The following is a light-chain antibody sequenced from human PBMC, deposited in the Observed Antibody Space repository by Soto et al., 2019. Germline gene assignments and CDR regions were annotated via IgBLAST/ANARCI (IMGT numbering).Light chain of an antibody. V-gene: IGKV1-39*01. CDR3: QQSYSTHSIT. CDR1: QGINSH. Sequence: IQLTQSPSSLSASVGDRVTIACRSSQGINSHLAWYQQKPGKAPKLLIYAASTLQDGVPSRFSGSGSGTDFTLTISSLQPEDFATYYCQQSYSTHSITFGQGTRLEIK. J-gene: IGKJ5*01. CDR2: AAS.